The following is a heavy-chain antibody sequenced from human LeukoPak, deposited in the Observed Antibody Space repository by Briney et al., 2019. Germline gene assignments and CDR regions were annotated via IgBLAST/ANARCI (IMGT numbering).Heavy chain of an antibody. Sequence: GGSLRLSCAASGFTFSSYAMSWVRQAPGKGLEWVSVVSITGGTTYNADSVKGRFTISRDNSKNTLYLQMRNLRVDDTAVYYCAISPLRGYFDLWGRGTLVTVSS. V-gene: IGHV3-23*01. D-gene: IGHD5-12*01. CDR2: VSITGGTT. J-gene: IGHJ2*01. CDR1: GFTFSSYA. CDR3: AISPLRGYFDL.